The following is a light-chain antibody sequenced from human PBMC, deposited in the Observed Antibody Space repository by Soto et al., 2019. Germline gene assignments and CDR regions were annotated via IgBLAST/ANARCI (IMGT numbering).Light chain of an antibody. V-gene: IGLV2-23*01. J-gene: IGLJ3*02. Sequence: QSALTQPASVSGSPGQSITISCTGTSSDVGSYNLVSWYQQHPGKAPKLMISEGNKRPSGISNRFSGSKFGNTASLTISGLQAEDEADYYCCSFATSGTWVFGGGTKVTVL. CDR1: SSDVGSYNL. CDR3: CSFATSGTWV. CDR2: EGN.